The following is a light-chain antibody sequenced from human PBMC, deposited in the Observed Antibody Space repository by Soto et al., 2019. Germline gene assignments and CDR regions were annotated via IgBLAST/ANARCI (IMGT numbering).Light chain of an antibody. CDR3: QHYNTYSTWT. CDR2: DAS. J-gene: IGKJ1*01. CDR1: QVISAW. V-gene: IGKV1-5*01. Sequence: DIQMTQSPSSVSASVGDTVTITCRASQVISAWLAWYQQKPGKAPKLLIYDASSLQSGVPSRFSGSGSGTEFTLTISGLQPDDFATYYCQHYNTYSTWTFGQGTKVDIK.